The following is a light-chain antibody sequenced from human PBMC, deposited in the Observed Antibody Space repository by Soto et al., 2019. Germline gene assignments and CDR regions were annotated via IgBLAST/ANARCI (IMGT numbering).Light chain of an antibody. V-gene: IGLV1-51*01. CDR3: GAWDDSLEVYL. CDR1: WSNIGKYF. J-gene: IGLJ1*01. Sequence: QSVLTQPPSLSAAPGQTITISCSGSWSNIGKYFVSWYQQFPGAAPKLLIYDSNKRPSGIPERFSASKSGTSATLGITGLRTGDEADYYCGAWDDSLEVYLFGTGTKLTVL. CDR2: DSN.